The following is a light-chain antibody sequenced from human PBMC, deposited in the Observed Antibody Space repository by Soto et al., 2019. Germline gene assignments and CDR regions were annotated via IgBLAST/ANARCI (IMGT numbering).Light chain of an antibody. V-gene: IGKV3-11*01. Sequence: EIVLTQSPATLSLSPGERATLSCRASQSVSSYLAWYQQKPGQAPRLLIYDASNSATGIPARFSGSGSGTDLTLTISSLGPEDFGVYLCQQRSNWLTFGGRTKVELK. J-gene: IGKJ4*01. CDR2: DAS. CDR1: QSVSSY. CDR3: QQRSNWLT.